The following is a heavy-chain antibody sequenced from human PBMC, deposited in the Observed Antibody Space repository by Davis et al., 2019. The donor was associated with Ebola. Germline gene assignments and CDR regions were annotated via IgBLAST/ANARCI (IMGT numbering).Heavy chain of an antibody. CDR3: ARGGITMLVVPRDYYYGMDV. CDR2: INPNSGGT. V-gene: IGHV1-2*06. D-gene: IGHD3-22*01. J-gene: IGHJ6*02. Sequence: ASVKVSCKASGYTFTGYYMHWVRQAPGQGLEWMGRINPNSGGTSYAQKFQGRVTMTRDTSTSTVYMELSRLRSDDTAVYFCARGGITMLVVPRDYYYGMDVWGQGTTVTVSS. CDR1: GYTFTGYY.